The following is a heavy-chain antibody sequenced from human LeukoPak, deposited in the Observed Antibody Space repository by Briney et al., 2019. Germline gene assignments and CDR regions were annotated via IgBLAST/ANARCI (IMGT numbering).Heavy chain of an antibody. CDR2: INPNSGGT. Sequence: GASVKVSCKASGYTFTGYYMHWVRQAPGQGLEWMGWINPNSGGTNYAQKFQGRVTMTRDTSISTAHMELSRLRSDDTAVYYCAREAVVTGGGFDYWGQGTLVTVSS. J-gene: IGHJ4*02. V-gene: IGHV1-2*02. CDR3: AREAVVTGGGFDY. D-gene: IGHD4-23*01. CDR1: GYTFTGYY.